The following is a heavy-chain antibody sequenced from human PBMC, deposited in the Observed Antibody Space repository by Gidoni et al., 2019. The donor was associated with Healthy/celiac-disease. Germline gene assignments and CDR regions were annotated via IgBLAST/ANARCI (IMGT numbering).Heavy chain of an antibody. CDR2: IISSGSTI. Sequence: QVQLVESGGGVVRPGGCRRLPCAASGFAVSDYYMSWVSQAPGTGLECVSYIISSGSTIYYAYSVKGRFTISRDNAKNSLYLQMNSLRADDTAVYYCARGDYDILTGHDGYFDYWGQGTLVTVSS. CDR3: ARGDYDILTGHDGYFDY. J-gene: IGHJ4*02. CDR1: GFAVSDYY. D-gene: IGHD3-9*01. V-gene: IGHV3-11*01.